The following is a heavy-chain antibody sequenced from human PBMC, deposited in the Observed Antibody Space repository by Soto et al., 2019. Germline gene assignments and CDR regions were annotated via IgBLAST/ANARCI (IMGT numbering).Heavy chain of an antibody. CDR2: IYNSGNT. D-gene: IGHD6-6*01. CDR1: GGSISSYY. V-gene: IGHV4-59*01. CDR3: AAPPRY. J-gene: IGHJ4*02. Sequence: QVQLQESGPGLVKPSETLSLTCTVSGGSISSYYWNWIRQPPGKGLEWIGYIYNSGNTNYNPSLRSRVTISVDTSTNQFSLKLTSVTAADTAVYYCAAPPRYWGQGTLVTVS.